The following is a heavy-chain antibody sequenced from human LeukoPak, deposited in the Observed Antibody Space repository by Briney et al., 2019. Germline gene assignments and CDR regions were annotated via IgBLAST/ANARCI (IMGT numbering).Heavy chain of an antibody. CDR1: GFTFNNYA. J-gene: IGHJ4*02. Sequence: GGSLRLSCAASGFTFNNYAMNWVRQAPGKGLEWVSSISGGGETTYYADSAKGRFTISRDNSQNTLYLQMNSLRAEDTAVYYCARDYADYVGYFFSYYWGQGTLVTVSS. CDR2: ISGGGETT. CDR3: ARDYADYVGYFFSYY. V-gene: IGHV3-23*01. D-gene: IGHD4-17*01.